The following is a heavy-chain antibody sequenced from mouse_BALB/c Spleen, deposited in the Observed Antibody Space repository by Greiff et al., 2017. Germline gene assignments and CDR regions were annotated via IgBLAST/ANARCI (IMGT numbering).Heavy chain of an antibody. CDR3: TREGTARAQFAY. V-gene: IGHV1-69*02. J-gene: IGHJ3*01. CDR1: GYTFTSYW. CDR2: IYPSDSYT. D-gene: IGHD3-2*01. Sequence: VQLQQPGAELVRPGASVKLSCKASGYTFTSYWINWVKQRPGQGLEWIGNIYPSDSYTNYNQKFKDKATLTVDKSSSTAYMQLSSPTSEDSAVYYCTREGTARAQFAYWGQGTLVTVSA.